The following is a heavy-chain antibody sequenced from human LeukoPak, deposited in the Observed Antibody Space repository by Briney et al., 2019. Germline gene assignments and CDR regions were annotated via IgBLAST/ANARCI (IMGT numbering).Heavy chain of an antibody. CDR2: IKPDGSAG. V-gene: IGHV3-7*01. CDR1: GFSFSIFW. CDR3: GREGRNMGAFDI. D-gene: IGHD1/OR15-1a*01. Sequence: GGSLRLSCAASGFSFSIFWMTWVRQAPGKGLEWVANIKPDGSAGYYVDSVKGRFTISRDNAKNSLYLQMNTLRDEDTAVYFCGREGRNMGAFDIWGQGTMVTVSS. J-gene: IGHJ3*02.